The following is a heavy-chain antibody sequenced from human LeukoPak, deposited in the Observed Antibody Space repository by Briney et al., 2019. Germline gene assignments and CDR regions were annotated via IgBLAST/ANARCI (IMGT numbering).Heavy chain of an antibody. D-gene: IGHD5-18*01. CDR2: ISSSSSYT. J-gene: IGHJ4*02. CDR3: AIGFVGYSYGPNSYFDY. CDR1: GFTFSDYY. Sequence: GGSLRLSCAASGFTFSDYYMSWIRQAPGKGLEWVSYISSSSSYTNYADSVKGRFTISRDNAKNSLYLQMNSLRAEDTAVYYCAIGFVGYSYGPNSYFDYWGQGTLVTVSS. V-gene: IGHV3-11*06.